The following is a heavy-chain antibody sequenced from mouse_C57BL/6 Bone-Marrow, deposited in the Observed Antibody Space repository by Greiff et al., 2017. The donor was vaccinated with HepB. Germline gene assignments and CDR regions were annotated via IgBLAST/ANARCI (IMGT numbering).Heavy chain of an antibody. Sequence: VHLVESGAELARPGASVKLSCKASGYTFTSYGISWVKQSTGQGLEWIGEIYPRSGNTNYNEKFKGKATLTADKSSSTAYMELRSLTSEYSAVYFCARTGTYYSNYGYFDYWGQGTTLTVSS. CDR3: ARTGTYYSNYGYFDY. CDR1: GYTFTSYG. CDR2: IYPRSGNT. D-gene: IGHD2-5*01. J-gene: IGHJ2*01. V-gene: IGHV1-81*01.